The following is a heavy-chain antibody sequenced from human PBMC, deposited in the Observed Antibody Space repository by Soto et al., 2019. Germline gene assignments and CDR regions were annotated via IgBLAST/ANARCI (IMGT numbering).Heavy chain of an antibody. J-gene: IGHJ3*02. Sequence: GESVKISCKGSGYSFTSYCIGWVLQMPWKGLEWMGIIYPGDSDTRYSPSFQGQVTISADKSISTAYLQWSSLKASDTAMYYCARSGVDDILTGYSPPGDIWGQGTMVTVSS. D-gene: IGHD3-9*01. CDR1: GYSFTSYC. V-gene: IGHV5-51*01. CDR2: IYPGDSDT. CDR3: ARSGVDDILTGYSPPGDI.